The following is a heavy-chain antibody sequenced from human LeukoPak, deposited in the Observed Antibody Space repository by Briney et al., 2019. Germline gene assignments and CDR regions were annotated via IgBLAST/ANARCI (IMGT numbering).Heavy chain of an antibody. CDR1: GFTFSSYW. V-gene: IGHV3-7*01. J-gene: IGHJ4*02. Sequence: GGSLRLSCAASGFTFSSYWMNWVRQAPGKGLEWVANIHQDGGEKYYVDSVKGRFTISRDNAKNSLYLQMNSLRAEDTAVYYCAGDFGTSYYYGSGSYLYWGQGTLVTVSS. CDR2: IHQDGGEK. D-gene: IGHD3-10*01. CDR3: AGDFGTSYYYGSGSYLY.